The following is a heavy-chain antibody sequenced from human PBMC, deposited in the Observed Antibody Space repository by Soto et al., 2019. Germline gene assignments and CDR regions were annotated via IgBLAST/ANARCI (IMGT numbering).Heavy chain of an antibody. CDR3: ARLEMHWFDP. Sequence: SETLSLTCTVSGGSISSSSYYWGWIRQPPGKGLEWIGSIYYSGSTYYNPSLKSRVTISVDTSKNQFSLKLSSVTAADTAMYYCARLEMHWFDPWCQGTLVTVSS. J-gene: IGHJ5*02. CDR2: IYYSGST. V-gene: IGHV4-39*07. CDR1: GGSISSSSYY.